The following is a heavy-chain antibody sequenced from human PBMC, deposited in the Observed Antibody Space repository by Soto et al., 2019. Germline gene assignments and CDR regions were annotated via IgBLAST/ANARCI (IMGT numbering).Heavy chain of an antibody. Sequence: GESPKISCKGSGYTFTSYWIGWVRQMPGKGLEWMGIIYPGDSNTRYSPSFQGQVTLSADKSISTAYLQWSSLKATDTAMYFCARQGYCSTTACYAVDYWGQGTLVTVSS. CDR3: ARQGYCSTTACYAVDY. V-gene: IGHV5-51*01. CDR1: GYTFTSYW. D-gene: IGHD2-2*01. CDR2: IYPGDSNT. J-gene: IGHJ4*02.